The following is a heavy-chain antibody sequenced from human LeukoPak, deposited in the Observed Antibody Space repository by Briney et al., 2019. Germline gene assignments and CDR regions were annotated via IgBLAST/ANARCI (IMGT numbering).Heavy chain of an antibody. Sequence: GGSLRLSCAAAGFAFGNFWISWVRQAPGKGLEWVANVRRDESQIHYLDSVKGRLTISRDNAKTSLFLQMNRLRVEDTAVYSCARDFSPYGSTSYYDAFDIWGQGTMVTVSS. V-gene: IGHV3-7*01. CDR1: GFAFGNFW. CDR2: VRRDESQI. D-gene: IGHD2/OR15-2a*01. CDR3: ARDFSPYGSTSYYDAFDI. J-gene: IGHJ3*02.